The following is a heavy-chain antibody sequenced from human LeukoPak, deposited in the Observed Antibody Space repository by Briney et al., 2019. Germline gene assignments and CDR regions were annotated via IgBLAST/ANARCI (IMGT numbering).Heavy chain of an antibody. J-gene: IGHJ4*02. Sequence: GGSLRLSCAASGFPFGSYAMTWVRQAPGKGLESVSVITDGADTYYADSVKGRFTISRDNSQNTVHLQMDNLRADDTAVYYCAKVDYWSPENYLDSWGQGTLVTVSS. V-gene: IGHV3-23*01. D-gene: IGHD1-1*01. CDR3: AKVDYWSPENYLDS. CDR1: GFPFGSYA. CDR2: ITDGADT.